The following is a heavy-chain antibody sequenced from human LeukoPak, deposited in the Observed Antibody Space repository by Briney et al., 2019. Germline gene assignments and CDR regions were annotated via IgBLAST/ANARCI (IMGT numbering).Heavy chain of an antibody. CDR3: AKFSYGDYVA. CDR1: GFTFSSYS. CDR2: ISSSSSYI. Sequence: GGSLRLSCAASGFTFSSYSMNWVRQAPGKGLEWVSSISSSSSYIYYADSVKGRFTIFRDNSKNTLSLQMNSLRPDDTAVYYCAKFSYGDYVAWGQGTLVTVSS. D-gene: IGHD4-17*01. V-gene: IGHV3-21*01. J-gene: IGHJ5*02.